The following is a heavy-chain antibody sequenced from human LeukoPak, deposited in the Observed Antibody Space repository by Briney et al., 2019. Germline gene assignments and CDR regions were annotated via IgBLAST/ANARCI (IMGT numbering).Heavy chain of an antibody. D-gene: IGHD2-15*01. CDR1: GYTFTGYY. CDR3: ARGRYCSGGSCYLGH. V-gene: IGHV1-2*02. J-gene: IGHJ4*02. CDR2: INPNSGGT. Sequence: GASVKVSCEASGYTFTGYYMHWVRQAPGQGLEWMGWINPNSGGTNYAQKFQGRVTMTRDTSISTAYMELSRLRSDDTAVYYCARGRYCSGGSCYLGHWGQGTLVTVSS.